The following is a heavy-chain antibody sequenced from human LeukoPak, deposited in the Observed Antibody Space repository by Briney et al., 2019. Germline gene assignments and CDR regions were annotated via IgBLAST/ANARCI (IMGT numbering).Heavy chain of an antibody. CDR2: INPNSGGT. CDR1: GYTFTVYY. J-gene: IGHJ4*02. V-gene: IGHV1-2*02. D-gene: IGHD1-26*01. CDR3: ATCIVGATPELDY. Sequence: ASVKVSCKASGYTFTVYYMHWVRQAPGQGLEWMGWINPNSGGTNYAQKFQGRVTMTRDTSISTAYMELSRLRSDDTAVYYCATCIVGATPELDYWGQGTLVTVSS.